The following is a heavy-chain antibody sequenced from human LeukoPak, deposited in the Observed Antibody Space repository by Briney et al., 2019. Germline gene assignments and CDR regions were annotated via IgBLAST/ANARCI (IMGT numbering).Heavy chain of an antibody. CDR1: GGSFSGYY. Sequence: SETLSLTCAVYGGSFSGYYWSWIRQPPGKGLEWIGEINHSGSTNYNPSLKSRVTISVDTSKNQFSLKLSSVTAADTAVYYCARKTTVTTYSDYWGQGTLVTVSS. CDR2: INHSGST. D-gene: IGHD4-17*01. CDR3: ARKTTVTTYSDY. J-gene: IGHJ4*02. V-gene: IGHV4-34*01.